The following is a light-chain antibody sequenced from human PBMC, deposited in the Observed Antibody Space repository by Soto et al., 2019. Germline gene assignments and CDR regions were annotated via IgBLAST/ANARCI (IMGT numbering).Light chain of an antibody. CDR3: QQYYSTPQA. Sequence: DILMTQSPDSLAVSLGERATINCKSSQSILYTSNNNNYLAWYQQKPGQPPKLLIYWASTRESGAPDRFSGSGSGTDFTLTISSLQAEDVAVYYCQQYYSTPQAFGQGTKVAIK. CDR2: WAS. CDR1: QSILYTSNNNNY. J-gene: IGKJ1*01. V-gene: IGKV4-1*01.